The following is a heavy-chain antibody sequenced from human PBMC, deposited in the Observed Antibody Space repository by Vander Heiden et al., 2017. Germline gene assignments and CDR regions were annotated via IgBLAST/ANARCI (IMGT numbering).Heavy chain of an antibody. D-gene: IGHD7-27*01. V-gene: IGHV3-15*01. J-gene: IGHJ4*02. CDR3: TTGGGTGDF. CDR2: IRSKSDGGTT. CDR1: QFTLTETW. Sequence: EVQLVESGGGLVDPGGSLRLSCAVSQFTLTETWVSWVRQAPGKGLEWVGRIRSKSDGGTTDYAAPVKGRFTVSRDDSENTSFLQMNSLKTEDTAEYYCTTGGGTGDFWGQGTLVTVSS.